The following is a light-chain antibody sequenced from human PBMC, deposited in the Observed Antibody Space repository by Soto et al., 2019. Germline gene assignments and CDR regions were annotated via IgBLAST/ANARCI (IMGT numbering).Light chain of an antibody. CDR1: QSVSSSH. CDR2: GAS. CDR3: QQYGSSFRYT. V-gene: IGKV3-20*01. J-gene: IGKJ2*01. Sequence: EIVLTQSPGTLSLSPGERATLSCRASQSVSSSHLAWYQQKPGQAPRLLIYGASNRATGIPDRFSGSGSGTDFTLTISRLEPEDFAVYYCQQYGSSFRYTFGQGTKLEIK.